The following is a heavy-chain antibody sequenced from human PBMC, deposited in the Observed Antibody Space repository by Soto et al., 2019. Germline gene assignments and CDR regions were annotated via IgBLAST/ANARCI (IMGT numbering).Heavy chain of an antibody. V-gene: IGHV1-18*04. Sequence: QVQLVQSGAEVKKPGASVKVSCKASGYTFTSYGISWVRQAPGQGLEWMGWISADNGNTNYAQKLQGRVTMTTDTTTSTAYMELRSLRSDDTAVYYCARYSMVRGVIANWFDPWGQGTLVTVSS. D-gene: IGHD3-10*01. CDR2: ISADNGNT. CDR3: ARYSMVRGVIANWFDP. CDR1: GYTFTSYG. J-gene: IGHJ5*02.